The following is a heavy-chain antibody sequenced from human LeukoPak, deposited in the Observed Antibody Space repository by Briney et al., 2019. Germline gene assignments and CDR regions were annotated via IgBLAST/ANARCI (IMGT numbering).Heavy chain of an antibody. V-gene: IGHV3-33*08. Sequence: PGGSLRLSCAASGFTFSTYGMHWVRQAPGKGLEWVAAIWYDGSNTHYADSVKGRFTISRDNSKNTLYLQMNSLRAEDTAVYYCARSFNGDPPELDYWGQGTLVTVSS. J-gene: IGHJ4*02. CDR3: ARSFNGDPPELDY. CDR2: IWYDGSNT. D-gene: IGHD4-17*01. CDR1: GFTFSTYG.